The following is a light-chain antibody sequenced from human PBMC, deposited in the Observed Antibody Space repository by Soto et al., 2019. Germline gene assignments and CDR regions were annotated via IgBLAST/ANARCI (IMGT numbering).Light chain of an antibody. CDR2: SAS. Sequence: EIVLTQSPATLSLSPGERATLSCRASQSVSSSLAWFQQKPGQAPRLLIYSASTRATDIPARFSGSGSGTEFTLTISSLQSEDFAVYYCQQCNNWPRTFGQGTKVEIK. CDR3: QQCNNWPRT. V-gene: IGKV3-15*01. J-gene: IGKJ1*01. CDR1: QSVSSS.